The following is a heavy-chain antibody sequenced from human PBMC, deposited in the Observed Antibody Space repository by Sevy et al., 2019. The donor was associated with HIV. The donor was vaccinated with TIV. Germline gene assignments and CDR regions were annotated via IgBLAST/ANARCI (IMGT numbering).Heavy chain of an antibody. CDR3: AKDTIVVVGEALDI. Sequence: GGSLRLSCAVSGFTFSNYAMSWVRQAPGKGLEWVSAISGRDTGTFYAESVKGRFTISRDNSKNTLYLQMNSLRAEDTAVYDCAKDTIVVVGEALDIWGRGTMVTVSS. CDR1: GFTFSNYA. V-gene: IGHV3-23*01. CDR2: ISGRDTGT. D-gene: IGHD3-22*01. J-gene: IGHJ3*02.